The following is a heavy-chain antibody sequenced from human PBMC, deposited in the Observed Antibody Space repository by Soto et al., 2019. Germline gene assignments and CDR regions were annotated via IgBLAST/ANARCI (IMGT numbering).Heavy chain of an antibody. J-gene: IGHJ4*02. CDR3: ARADPDASVGY. CDR2: ISYSGST. V-gene: IGHV4-59*11. CDR1: GGSMSSHY. D-gene: IGHD3-16*01. Sequence: SETLSLTCTVSGGSMSSHYWTWLRQPPGKGLEWIGYISYSGSTYYNPSLKSRVTISADTSRNQFSLKLSSVIAADTAVYYCARADPDASVGYWGQGTLVTVSS.